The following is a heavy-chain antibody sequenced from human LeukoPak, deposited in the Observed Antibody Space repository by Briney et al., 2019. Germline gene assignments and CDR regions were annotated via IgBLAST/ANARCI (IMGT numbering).Heavy chain of an antibody. CDR2: IYYSGST. D-gene: IGHD3-22*01. V-gene: IGHV4-59*01. Sequence: KSSETLSLTCTVSGGSISSYYWSWIRQPPGKGLEWIGYIYYSGSTNYNPSLKSRVTISVDTSKNQFSLKLSSVTAADTAVYYCARVHYDSSGYNFDYWGQGTLVTVSS. J-gene: IGHJ4*02. CDR3: ARVHYDSSGYNFDY. CDR1: GGSISSYY.